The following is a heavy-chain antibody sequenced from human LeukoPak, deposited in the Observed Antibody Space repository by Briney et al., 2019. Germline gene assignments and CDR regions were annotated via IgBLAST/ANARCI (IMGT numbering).Heavy chain of an antibody. D-gene: IGHD3-3*01. CDR2: ISGSGGST. Sequence: PGGSLRLSCAASGFTFSSYAMSWVRQAPGKGLEWVSAISGSGGSTYYADSVKGRFTISRDNSKNTLYLQMNSLRAEDTAVYYLGKNIGGDFWSGYLDYLGQGTLVTVSS. V-gene: IGHV3-23*01. J-gene: IGHJ4*02. CDR1: GFTFSSYA. CDR3: GKNIGGDFWSGYLDY.